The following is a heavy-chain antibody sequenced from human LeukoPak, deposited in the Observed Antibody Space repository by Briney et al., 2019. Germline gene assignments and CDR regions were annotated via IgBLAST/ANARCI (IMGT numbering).Heavy chain of an antibody. D-gene: IGHD3-10*01. Sequence: GASVKVSCKASGYTFTSYGISWVRQAPGQGLEWMGWISAYNGNTNYAQKLQGRVTMTTDTSTSTAYMELRSLRSDDTAVYYCAILGYYYGSGSYHYWGQGTLVTVSS. V-gene: IGHV1-18*01. CDR1: GYTFTSYG. J-gene: IGHJ4*02. CDR3: AILGYYYGSGSYHY. CDR2: ISAYNGNT.